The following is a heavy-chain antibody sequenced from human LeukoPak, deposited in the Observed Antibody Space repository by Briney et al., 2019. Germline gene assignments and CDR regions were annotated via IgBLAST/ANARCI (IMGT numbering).Heavy chain of an antibody. CDR3: ARVTILVAAAILIRHAFDI. CDR1: GGTFSSYA. J-gene: IGHJ3*02. CDR2: IIPIFGTA. Sequence: SVKVSCKASGGTFSSYAISWVRQAPGQGLEWMGRIIPIFGTANYAQKSPGTVTITTDQSTNPPYMELSSLRSEDSPVHSCARVTILVAAAILIRHAFDIWGQGTLVTVSS. V-gene: IGHV1-69*05. D-gene: IGHD2-21*02.